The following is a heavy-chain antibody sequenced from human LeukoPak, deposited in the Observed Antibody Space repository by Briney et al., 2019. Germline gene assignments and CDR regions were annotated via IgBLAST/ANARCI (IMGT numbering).Heavy chain of an antibody. J-gene: IGHJ3*02. V-gene: IGHV1-8*03. CDR3: ARTLFCSGGSCYSDAFDI. D-gene: IGHD2-15*01. CDR2: MNPNSGNT. Sequence: ASVKVSCKASGYTFTAYYIHWVRQAPGQGLEWMGWMNPNSGNTGYAQKFQGRVTITRNTSISTAYMELSSLRSEDTAVYYCARTLFCSGGSCYSDAFDIWGQGTMVTVSS. CDR1: GYTFTAYY.